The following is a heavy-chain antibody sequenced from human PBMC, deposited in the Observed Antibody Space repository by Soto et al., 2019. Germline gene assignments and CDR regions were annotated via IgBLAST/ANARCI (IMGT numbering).Heavy chain of an antibody. Sequence: QVQLVESGGGVVQPGRSLRLSCAASGFTFSSYGMHWVRQAPGKGLEWVAVIWYDGSNKYYADSVKGRFTISRDNSKNTLYLQMNSRRAEDTAVYYCARDRGIAVAGTFHWYFDLWGRGTLVTVSS. CDR3: ARDRGIAVAGTFHWYFDL. CDR2: IWYDGSNK. J-gene: IGHJ2*01. D-gene: IGHD6-19*01. V-gene: IGHV3-33*01. CDR1: GFTFSSYG.